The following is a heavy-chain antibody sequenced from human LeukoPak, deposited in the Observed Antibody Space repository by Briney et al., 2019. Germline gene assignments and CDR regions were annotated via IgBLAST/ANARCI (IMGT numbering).Heavy chain of an antibody. D-gene: IGHD2-2*01. Sequence: ASVKVSCKASGYTFNSYGISWVRQAPGQGLEGMGWISAYNGNTNHAQKLQGRVTMTTDTSTSTAYMELRGLRSDDTAVYYCARDIGVVPAFPYYGMDVWGKGTTVTVSS. V-gene: IGHV1-18*04. CDR3: ARDIGVVPAFPYYGMDV. CDR2: ISAYNGNT. J-gene: IGHJ6*04. CDR1: GYTFNSYG.